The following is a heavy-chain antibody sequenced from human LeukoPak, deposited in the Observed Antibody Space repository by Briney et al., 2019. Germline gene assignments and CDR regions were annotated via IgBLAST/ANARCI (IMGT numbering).Heavy chain of an antibody. CDR3: ARDRNYCSSDRCYDVFDI. J-gene: IGHJ3*02. V-gene: IGHV3-7*01. Sequence: GGSLRLSCVASGFSIGPFWMTWVRQAPGKGLEWVANIRGDASRLYYVDSVKGRFIISRDNAKNSLYLQMSNLRAEDTSVYYCARDRNYCSSDRCYDVFDIWGQGTMVTVSS. CDR1: GFSIGPFW. CDR2: IRGDASRL. D-gene: IGHD6-19*01.